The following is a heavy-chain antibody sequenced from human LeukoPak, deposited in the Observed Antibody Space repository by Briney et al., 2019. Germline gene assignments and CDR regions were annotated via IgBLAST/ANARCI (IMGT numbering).Heavy chain of an antibody. CDR2: IYYSGST. CDR1: GGSISSSSYY. D-gene: IGHD2-15*01. Sequence: SETLSLTCTVSGGSISSSSYYWGWIRQPPGKGLEWIGRIYYSGSTYYNPSLKSRVTISVDTSKNQFSLKLSSVTAADTAVYYCARGGCSGGSCYVDWFDPWGQGTLVTVSS. V-gene: IGHV4-39*07. CDR3: ARGGCSGGSCYVDWFDP. J-gene: IGHJ5*02.